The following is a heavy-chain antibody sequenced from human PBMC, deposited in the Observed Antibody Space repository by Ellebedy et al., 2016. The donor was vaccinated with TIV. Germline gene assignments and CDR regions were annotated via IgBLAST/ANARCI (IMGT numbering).Heavy chain of an antibody. CDR3: ARHGLVMPGRPFDI. CDR1: GYTFTDYG. V-gene: IGHV1-18*01. D-gene: IGHD1-26*01. CDR2: ISDKKSNT. J-gene: IGHJ3*02. Sequence: AASVKVSCKASGYTFTDYGISWVRQAHGQGLEWMGWISDKKSNTNYAQKFQGRVTMTTDTSTSAAYMELRSLRSDDPAVYYCARHGLVMPGRPFDIWGQGTLVAVSP.